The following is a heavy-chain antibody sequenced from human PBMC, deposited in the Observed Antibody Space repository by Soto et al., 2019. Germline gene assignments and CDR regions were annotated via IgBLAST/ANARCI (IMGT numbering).Heavy chain of an antibody. Sequence: SETLSLTCAVSGVSISSSNWWSWVRQPPGKGLEWIGEIYHSGSTNYNPSLKSRLTMSLDTSQNQFSLHLSSVIAADSALYFCARATTVTSSFFYYGLDVWGQGTTVTVSS. V-gene: IGHV4-4*02. J-gene: IGHJ6*02. CDR3: ARATTVTSSFFYYGLDV. D-gene: IGHD4-17*01. CDR1: GVSISSSNW. CDR2: IYHSGST.